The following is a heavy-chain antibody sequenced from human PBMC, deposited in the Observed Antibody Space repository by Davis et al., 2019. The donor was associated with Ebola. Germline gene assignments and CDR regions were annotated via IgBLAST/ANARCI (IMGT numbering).Heavy chain of an antibody. CDR3: ARVDWNLVYYGMDV. V-gene: IGHV3-21*01. J-gene: IGHJ6*02. D-gene: IGHD1-7*01. CDR2: ISSSSSYI. CDR1: GFTFSSYS. Sequence: PGGSLRLSCAASGFTFSSYSMNWVRQAPGKGLEWVSSISSSSSYIYYADSVEGRFTISRDNAKNSLYLQMNSLRAEDTAVYYCARVDWNLVYYGMDVWGQGTTVTVSS.